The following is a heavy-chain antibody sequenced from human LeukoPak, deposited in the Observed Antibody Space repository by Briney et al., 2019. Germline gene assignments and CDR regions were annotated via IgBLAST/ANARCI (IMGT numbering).Heavy chain of an antibody. CDR2: IYYSGST. CDR3: ARDINIAAAGMFDP. D-gene: IGHD6-13*01. V-gene: IGHV4-59*01. J-gene: IGHJ5*02. CDR1: GGSISSYY. Sequence: SETLSLTCTVSGGSISSYYWSWIRQPPGKGLEWIGYIYYSGSTNYNPSLKSRVTISVDTSKNQFSLKLGSVTAADTAVYYCARDINIAAAGMFDPWGQGTLVTVSS.